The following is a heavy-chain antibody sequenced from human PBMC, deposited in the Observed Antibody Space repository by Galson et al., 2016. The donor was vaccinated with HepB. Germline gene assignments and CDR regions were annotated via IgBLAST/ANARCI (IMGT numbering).Heavy chain of an antibody. V-gene: IGHV3-73*01. CDR2: TRNKAKNYAT. D-gene: IGHD3-3*01. CDR1: GFTFSDSA. CDR3: SSPLRFFALDNYYFGMDL. Sequence: SLRLSCAASGFTFSDSAMYWVRQASGKGLEWVGRTRNKAKNYATAQAASVKGRFTISRDDSKKTAYLQMNRLEPEDTDVYYWSSPLRFFALDNYYFGMDLWGQGTTVIVSS. J-gene: IGHJ6*02.